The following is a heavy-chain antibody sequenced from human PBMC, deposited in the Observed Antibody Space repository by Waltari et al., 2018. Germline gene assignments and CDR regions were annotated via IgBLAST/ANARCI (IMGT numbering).Heavy chain of an antibody. CDR3: ARDTHGDYGDYRGAYY. CDR2: IIPILGIA. CDR1: GGTFSSYA. J-gene: IGHJ4*02. V-gene: IGHV1-69*10. Sequence: QVQLVQSGAEVKKPGSSVKVSCKASGGTFSSYAISWVRQAPGQGLEWMGGIIPILGIANYAQKFQGRVTITADKSTSTAYMELSSLRSEDTAVYYCARDTHGDYGDYRGAYYWGQGTLVTVSS. D-gene: IGHD4-17*01.